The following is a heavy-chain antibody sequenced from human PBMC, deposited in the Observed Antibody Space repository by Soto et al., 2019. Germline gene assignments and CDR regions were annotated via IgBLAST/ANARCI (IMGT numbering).Heavy chain of an antibody. CDR1: GFTFSSYW. CDR2: INTDGSST. V-gene: IGHV3-74*01. CDR3: ARRGSGVTRGLHY. J-gene: IGHJ4*02. D-gene: IGHD2-15*01. Sequence: EVQLVESGGGLVQPGGSLRLSCAASGFTFSSYWMHWVRQAPGKGLVWISRINTDGSSTSYVDSVQGRFTISRDNGKNTLFLQMNSLRGEDTAVYYFARRGSGVTRGLHYWGQGTLVTVSS.